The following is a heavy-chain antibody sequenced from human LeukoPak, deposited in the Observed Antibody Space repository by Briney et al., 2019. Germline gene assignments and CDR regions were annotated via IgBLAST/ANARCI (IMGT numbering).Heavy chain of an antibody. V-gene: IGHV4-39*01. CDR3: ARHEADYSPPYYFDY. CDR2: IYYSGST. D-gene: IGHD5-12*01. CDR1: GGSISSSSYY. J-gene: IGHJ4*02. Sequence: SETLSLTCTVSGGSISSSSYYWGWIRQPPGKGLEWIGSIYYSGSTYYNPSLKSRVTISVDTSKNQFSLKLSSVTAADTAVYYCARHEADYSPPYYFDYWGQGTLVTVSS.